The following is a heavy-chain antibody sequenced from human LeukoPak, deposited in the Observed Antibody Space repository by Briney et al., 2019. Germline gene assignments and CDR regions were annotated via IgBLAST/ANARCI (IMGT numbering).Heavy chain of an antibody. CDR1: GFTVSSNY. Sequence: GGSLRLSCAASGFTVSSNYMSWVRQAPGKGLEWVSVIYSGGSTYYADSVKGRFTISRDNSKNTGNLQMNSLRPEDTAVYYCARDTPSSGFDYWGQGTQVTVSS. CDR2: IYSGGST. V-gene: IGHV3-53*01. J-gene: IGHJ4*02. CDR3: ARDTPSSGFDY. D-gene: IGHD3-10*01.